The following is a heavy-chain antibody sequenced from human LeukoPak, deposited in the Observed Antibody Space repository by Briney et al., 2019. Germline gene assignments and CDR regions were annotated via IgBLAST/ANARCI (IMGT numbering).Heavy chain of an antibody. CDR2: ISYDGRNK. CDR3: ASHWAQQVVSDY. Sequence: GGSLRLSCAASGFTFSSYGMHWVRQAPGKGLEWVAVISYDGRNKYYADSVKGRFTISRDNSKNTLYLQMNSLRAEDTAVYYCASHWAQQVVSDYWGQGTLVTVSS. CDR1: GFTFSSYG. J-gene: IGHJ4*02. V-gene: IGHV3-30*03. D-gene: IGHD6-13*01.